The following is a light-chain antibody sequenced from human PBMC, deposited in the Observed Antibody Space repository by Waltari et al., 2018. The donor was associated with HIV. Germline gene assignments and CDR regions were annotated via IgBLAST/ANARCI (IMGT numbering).Light chain of an antibody. V-gene: IGLV1-44*01. CDR1: SHHIGIYT. CDR3: ATWDNSLSGWV. Sequence: QSALTHEASVSGTVGQTVTLSCSGNSHHIGIYTVAWYQQISHGTPKTVMFGNSPPSGSPARFSASQSGTSASLTISGLQPEDEAHYYCATWDNSLSGWVLGGGTTLTVL. J-gene: IGLJ3*02. CDR2: GNS.